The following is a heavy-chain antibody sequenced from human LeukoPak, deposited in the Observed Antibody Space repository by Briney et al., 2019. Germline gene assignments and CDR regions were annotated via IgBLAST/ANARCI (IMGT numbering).Heavy chain of an antibody. J-gene: IGHJ4*02. CDR1: GFTFSDFY. Sequence: GGSLRPSCVASGFTFSDFYMSWIRQAPGKGLEWVSYISSSSSSVYYADSVKGRFTISRDNAKNSLYLQMNSLRAEDTAVYYCARPPYNSGWYYFDYWGQGTLVTVSS. CDR3: ARPPYNSGWYYFDY. CDR2: ISSSSSSV. V-gene: IGHV3-11*04. D-gene: IGHD6-19*01.